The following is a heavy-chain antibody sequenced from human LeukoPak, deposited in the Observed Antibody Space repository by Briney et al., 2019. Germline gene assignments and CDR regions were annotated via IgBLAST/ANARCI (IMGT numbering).Heavy chain of an antibody. CDR1: GYTFTGYY. Sequence: GASVKVSCKASGYTFTGYYMHWVRQAPGQGLEWMGWINPNSGGTNYAQKFQGRVTMTRDTSISTAYMELSRLRSDDTAVHYCARASVSGPQGDYWGQGTLVTVSS. CDR3: ARASVSGPQGDY. CDR2: INPNSGGT. D-gene: IGHD3-10*01. J-gene: IGHJ4*02. V-gene: IGHV1-2*02.